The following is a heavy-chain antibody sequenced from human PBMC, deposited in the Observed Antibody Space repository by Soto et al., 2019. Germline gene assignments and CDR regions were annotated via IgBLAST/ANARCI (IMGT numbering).Heavy chain of an antibody. D-gene: IGHD6-13*01. Sequence: PSETLSLTCAIYGGSFSGYYWSWIRQPPGKGLEWIGEINHSGGTNYNPSLKSRVTISVDTSKSQFSLKVNSMTAADTAVYYCARYRREAVAGYTLDNWGQGILVTVSS. CDR2: INHSGGT. CDR1: GGSFSGYY. CDR3: ARYRREAVAGYTLDN. J-gene: IGHJ4*02. V-gene: IGHV4-34*01.